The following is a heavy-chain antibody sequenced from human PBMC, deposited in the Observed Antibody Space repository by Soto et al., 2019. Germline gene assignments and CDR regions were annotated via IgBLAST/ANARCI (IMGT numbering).Heavy chain of an antibody. D-gene: IGHD3-3*01. Sequence: ASVKVSCKASGGTFSSYAISWVRQAPGQGLEWMGGIIPIFGTANYAQKFQGRVTMTTDTSTSTAYMELRSLRSDDTAVYYCARYYDFWSGYSLEYYYGMGVWGQGTTVTVSS. CDR3: ARYYDFWSGYSLEYYYGMGV. CDR2: IIPIFGTA. CDR1: GGTFSSYA. J-gene: IGHJ6*02. V-gene: IGHV1-69*05.